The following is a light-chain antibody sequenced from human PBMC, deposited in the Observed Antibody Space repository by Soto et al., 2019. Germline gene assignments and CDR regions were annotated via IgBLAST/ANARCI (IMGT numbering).Light chain of an antibody. CDR1: QRVLYSSNNKNY. Sequence: DIVMTQSPDSLAVSLGERATINCKSSQRVLYSSNNKNYLAWYQQKPGQPPKLLIYWASTRESGVPDRFSGSGSGTDFPLSICALQTEDVAVYSCKQYYDTPQVTCGEGTRPEIK. V-gene: IGKV4-1*01. CDR3: KQYYDTPQVT. J-gene: IGKJ5*01. CDR2: WAS.